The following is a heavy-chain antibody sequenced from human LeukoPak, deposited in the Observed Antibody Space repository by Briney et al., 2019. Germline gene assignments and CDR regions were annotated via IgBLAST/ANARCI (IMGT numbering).Heavy chain of an antibody. CDR3: ARESLQWELRGAFDI. V-gene: IGHV3-74*01. CDR2: INSDGSST. D-gene: IGHD1-26*01. CDR1: GFTFSSYW. Sequence: PGGSLRLSCAASGFTFSSYWMHWVRQAPGKGLVWVSRINSDGSSTSYADSVKGRFTISRDNAKNTLYLQMNSLRAEDTAVYYCARESLQWELRGAFDIWGQGTMVTVSS. J-gene: IGHJ3*02.